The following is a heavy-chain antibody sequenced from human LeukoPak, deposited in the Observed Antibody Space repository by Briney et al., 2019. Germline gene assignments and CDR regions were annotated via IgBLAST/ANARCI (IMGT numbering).Heavy chain of an antibody. J-gene: IGHJ4*02. CDR3: ARELWQQPDY. D-gene: IGHD6-13*01. CDR2: ISGCSGSI. Sequence: GGSLRLSCAASGFTFSDYYMSWIRQAPGKGLEWVSYISGCSGSINYADSVKGRFTISRDNAKNSLYLQMNSLRAEDTAVYYCARELWQQPDYWGQGTLVTVSS. V-gene: IGHV3-11*05. CDR1: GFTFSDYY.